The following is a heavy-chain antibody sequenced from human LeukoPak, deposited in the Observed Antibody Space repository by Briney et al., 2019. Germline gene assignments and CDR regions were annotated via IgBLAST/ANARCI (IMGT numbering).Heavy chain of an antibody. V-gene: IGHV4-59*08. CDR2: IYYSGST. J-gene: IGHJ4*02. Sequence: SETLSLTCTVSGGSISSYYWSWIRQPPGKGLEWIGDIYYSGSTNYNPSLKSRVTISVDTSKNQFSLRLGSVTAADTAVYYSARLASGSYGPLTPFDYWGRGTLVTVSS. CDR3: ARLASGSYGPLTPFDY. D-gene: IGHD1-26*01. CDR1: GGSISSYY.